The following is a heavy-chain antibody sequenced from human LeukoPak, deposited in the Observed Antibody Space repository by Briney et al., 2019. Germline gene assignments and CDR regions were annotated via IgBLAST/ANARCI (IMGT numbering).Heavy chain of an antibody. CDR3: ARLTPSEDIVVVPATRHYCYYYGMDV. Sequence: SETLSLTCAVYGGSFSGYYWSWIRQPPGKGLEWIGEINHSGSTNYNPSLKSRVTISVDTSKNQFSLKLSSVTAADTAVYYCARLTPSEDIVVVPATRHYCYYYGMDVWGQGTTVTVSS. V-gene: IGHV4-34*01. CDR2: INHSGST. CDR1: GGSFSGYY. D-gene: IGHD2-2*01. J-gene: IGHJ6*02.